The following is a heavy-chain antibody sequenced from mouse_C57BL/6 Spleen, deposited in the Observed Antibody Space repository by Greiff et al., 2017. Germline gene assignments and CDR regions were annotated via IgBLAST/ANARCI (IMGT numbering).Heavy chain of an antibody. D-gene: IGHD2-5*01. J-gene: IGHJ3*01. Sequence: QVQLQQSGAELVRPGTSVKVSCKASGYAFTNYLIEWVKQRPGQGLEWIGVINPGSGGTNYNEKFKGKATLTADKSSSTAYMQLSSLTSEDSAVYFCARSGNSNPFAYWGQGTLVTVSA. CDR2: INPGSGGT. V-gene: IGHV1-54*01. CDR3: ARSGNSNPFAY. CDR1: GYAFTNYL.